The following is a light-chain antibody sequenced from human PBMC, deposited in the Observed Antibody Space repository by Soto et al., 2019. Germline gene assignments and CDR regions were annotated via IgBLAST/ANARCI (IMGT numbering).Light chain of an antibody. Sequence: DIQMPQSLSTLSAYVGDSLTITCRASQSISSWLAWYQQVPGKATKLLIYKASSLDSGVPSRFSGSGSGTEFTLTISSLQPEDFATYFCQQYNTYSWTFGQGNKVDIK. CDR1: QSISSW. J-gene: IGKJ1*01. CDR3: QQYNTYSWT. V-gene: IGKV1-5*03. CDR2: KAS.